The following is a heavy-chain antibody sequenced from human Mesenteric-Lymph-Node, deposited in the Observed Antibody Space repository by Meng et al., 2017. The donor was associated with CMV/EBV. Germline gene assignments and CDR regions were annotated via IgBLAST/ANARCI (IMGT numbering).Heavy chain of an antibody. Sequence: ESLKISCDVSGISFSNHAVNWVRQPPGKGLEWIGSIYYSGSTYYNPSLKSRVTISVDTSKNQFSLKLSSMTAADTAVYYCASGTDIVIGWGQGTLVTVSS. D-gene: IGHD3-16*02. J-gene: IGHJ4*02. CDR1: GISFSNHA. CDR2: IYYSGST. CDR3: ASGTDIVIG. V-gene: IGHV4-39*07.